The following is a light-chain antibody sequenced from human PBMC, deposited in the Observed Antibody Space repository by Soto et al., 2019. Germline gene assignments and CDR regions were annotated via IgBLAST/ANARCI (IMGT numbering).Light chain of an antibody. Sequence: EIVMTQSPATLSVSPGERATLSCRASRNINRKLAWYQQTPGQAPRLLISGASTRATGIPARFSGSGSGTEFTLTISSLQSEDFAVYYCQPYYDYPPLIFGGGTKVEIK. CDR2: GAS. J-gene: IGKJ4*01. V-gene: IGKV3-15*01. CDR1: RNINRK. CDR3: QPYYDYPPLI.